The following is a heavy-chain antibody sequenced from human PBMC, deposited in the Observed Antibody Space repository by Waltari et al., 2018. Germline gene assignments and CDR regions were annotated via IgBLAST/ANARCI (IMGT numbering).Heavy chain of an antibody. D-gene: IGHD6-19*01. V-gene: IGHV3-53*01. CDR1: GFIVSSNY. CDR2: IYSGGST. CDR3: ARWQQWPVRAFDY. Sequence: EVQLVESGGGLIQPGGSLRLSCAASGFIVSSNYMIWVRQAPGWGLECVSRIYSGGSTYYAYSVKGRFTISRDNSKNTLYLQMDSLSVEYTAVYYCARWQQWPVRAFDYWGQGTLVTVSS. J-gene: IGHJ4*02.